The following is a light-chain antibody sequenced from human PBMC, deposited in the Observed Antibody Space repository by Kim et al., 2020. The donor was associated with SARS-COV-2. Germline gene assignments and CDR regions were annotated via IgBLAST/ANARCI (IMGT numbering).Light chain of an antibody. CDR1: PSVSSY. CDR2: DAS. Sequence: SPGERATLSCRASPSVSSYLAWYQQKPGQAPRLLIYDASNRASGIPTRFSGSGSGTDFTLTISSLEPEDFAVYYCQQRTNWPPKFTFGQGTKLEI. CDR3: QQRTNWPPKFT. V-gene: IGKV3-11*01. J-gene: IGKJ2*01.